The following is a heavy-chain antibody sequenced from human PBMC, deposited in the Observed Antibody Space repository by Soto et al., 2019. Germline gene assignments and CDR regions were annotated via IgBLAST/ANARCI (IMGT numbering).Heavy chain of an antibody. D-gene: IGHD6-19*01. CDR2: IYHSGSS. CDR1: VDSISSGCY. CDR3: ARDFDQWLAIYYSDY. J-gene: IGHJ4*02. V-gene: IGHV4-38-2*02. Sequence: SATLSIPYELPVDSISSGCYWRWIRQPPGKGLEWIGSIYHSGSSYYNPSLKSRVTISVDTSKNQFSLKLSSVTAADTAVYYCARDFDQWLAIYYSDYWGKGTLVTVSS.